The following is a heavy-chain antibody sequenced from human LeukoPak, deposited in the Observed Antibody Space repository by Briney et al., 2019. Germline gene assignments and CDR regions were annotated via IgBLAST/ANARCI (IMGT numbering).Heavy chain of an antibody. Sequence: PGGSLRLSCAASGFTFDDYAMHWVRQAPGKGLEWVSGISSNSGSIGYADSVKGRFTISRDNAKNSLYLQMNSLRAEDTALYYCAKASGIAAAGTDSYFDYWGQGTLVTVSS. J-gene: IGHJ4*02. CDR2: ISSNSGSI. D-gene: IGHD6-13*01. V-gene: IGHV3-9*01. CDR3: AKASGIAAAGTDSYFDY. CDR1: GFTFDDYA.